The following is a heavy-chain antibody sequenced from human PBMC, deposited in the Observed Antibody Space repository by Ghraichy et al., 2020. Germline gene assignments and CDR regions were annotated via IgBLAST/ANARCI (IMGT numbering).Heavy chain of an antibody. V-gene: IGHV1-69*13. J-gene: IGHJ3*02. CDR1: GGTFSSYA. Sequence: SVKVSCKASGGTFSSYAISWVRQAPGQGLEWMGGIIPIFGTANYAQKFQGRVTITADESTSTAYMELSSLRSEDTAVYYCARDIATSSIAVAGTNAFDIWGQGTMVTVSS. CDR3: ARDIATSSIAVAGTNAFDI. CDR2: IIPIFGTA. D-gene: IGHD6-19*01.